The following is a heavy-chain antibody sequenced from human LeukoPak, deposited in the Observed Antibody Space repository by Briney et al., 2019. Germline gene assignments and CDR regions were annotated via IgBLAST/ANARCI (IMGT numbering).Heavy chain of an antibody. J-gene: IGHJ4*02. CDR2: ISGSGGSI. CDR1: GFTFSSCA. V-gene: IGHV3-23*01. Sequence: GGSLRLSCAASGFTFSSCAMSWVRQAPGKGLAWVSSISGSGGSIYYADSVKGRFTISRDNFKNILYLQMNSLRAEDTAVYYCAKDRDDSSGFYHDYWGQGTLLTVSS. D-gene: IGHD3-22*01. CDR3: AKDRDDSSGFYHDY.